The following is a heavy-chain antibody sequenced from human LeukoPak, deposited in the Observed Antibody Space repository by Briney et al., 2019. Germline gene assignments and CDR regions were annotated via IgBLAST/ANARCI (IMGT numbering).Heavy chain of an antibody. CDR3: ARYSSTRLKYYYYGMDV. D-gene: IGHD2-2*01. Sequence: SETLSLTCTVSGGSISSYYWSWIRQPPGKGLEWIGYIYYSGSTNYNPSLKSRVTISVDTSKDQFSLKLSSVTAADTAVCYCARYSSTRLKYYYYGMDVWGQGTTVTVSS. CDR2: IYYSGST. V-gene: IGHV4-59*01. J-gene: IGHJ6*02. CDR1: GGSISSYY.